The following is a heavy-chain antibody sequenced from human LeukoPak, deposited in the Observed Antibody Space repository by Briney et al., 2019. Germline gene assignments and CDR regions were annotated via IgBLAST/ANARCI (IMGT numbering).Heavy chain of an antibody. CDR1: GGSFSGYY. Sequence: SETLSLTCAVYGGSFSGYYWSWIRQPPGKGLEWIGEINHSGSTNYNPSLKSRVTISVDTSKNQISLKLSSVTAADTAVYYCARGPGYSSSYWGQGTLVTVSS. J-gene: IGHJ4*02. V-gene: IGHV4-34*01. CDR2: INHSGST. D-gene: IGHD6-13*01. CDR3: ARGPGYSSSY.